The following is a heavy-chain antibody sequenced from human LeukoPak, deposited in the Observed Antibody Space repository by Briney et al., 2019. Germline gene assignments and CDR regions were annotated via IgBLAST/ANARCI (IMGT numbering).Heavy chain of an antibody. V-gene: IGHV3-30*18. J-gene: IGHJ4*02. CDR2: ISYDGSNK. CDR3: AKDSNPYCGGDCLTTPLDY. Sequence: GRSLRLSCAASGFTFSSYGMHWVRQAPGKGLEWVAVISYDGSNKYYADSVKGRFTISRDNSKNTLYLQVNSLRAEDTAVYYCAKDSNPYCGGDCLTTPLDYWGQGTLVTVSS. D-gene: IGHD2-21*02. CDR1: GFTFSSYG.